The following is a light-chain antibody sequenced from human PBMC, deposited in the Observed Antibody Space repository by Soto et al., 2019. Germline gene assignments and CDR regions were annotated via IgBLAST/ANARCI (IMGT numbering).Light chain of an antibody. J-gene: IGLJ1*01. CDR3: CSYVGSYTSYV. CDR1: SSDVGGYNF. Sequence: QAVVTQPRSVSGSPGQSVTISCTGTSSDVGGYNFVSWYQQHPGKAPKFMIYDVTKRPSGVPDRFSGSKSGNTASLTISGLQAEDEADYYCCSYVGSYTSYVFGTGTKLTVL. CDR2: DVT. V-gene: IGLV2-11*01.